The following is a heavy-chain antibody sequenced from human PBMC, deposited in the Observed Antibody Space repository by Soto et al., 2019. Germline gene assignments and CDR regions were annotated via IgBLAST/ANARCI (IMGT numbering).Heavy chain of an antibody. J-gene: IGHJ5*02. CDR1: GGSISSSSYY. CDR2: IYYSGST. D-gene: IGHD2-15*01. Sequence: SETLSLTCTVSGGSISSSSYYFCCIRQPPWKGLEWIGSIYYSGSTYYNPSLKSRVTISVDTSKNQFSLKLSSVTAADTAVYYCEGYCSGGSCYSGLNWFDPWGQGTLVTVS. V-gene: IGHV4-39*01. CDR3: EGYCSGGSCYSGLNWFDP.